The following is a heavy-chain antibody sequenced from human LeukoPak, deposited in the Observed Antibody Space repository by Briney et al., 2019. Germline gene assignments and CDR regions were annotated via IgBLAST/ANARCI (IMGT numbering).Heavy chain of an antibody. CDR2: TYYRSKWYN. CDR3: ARDGGLQLGVGFDY. D-gene: IGHD5-24*01. CDR1: GDSVSSNSAA. V-gene: IGHV6-1*01. J-gene: IGHJ4*02. Sequence: SQTLSLTCAISGDSVSSNSAAWNWIRQSPSRGLEWQGRTYYRSKWYNDYAVSVKSRITINPDTSKNQFSLQLNSVTPEDTAVYYCARDGGLQLGVGFDYWGQGTLVTVSS.